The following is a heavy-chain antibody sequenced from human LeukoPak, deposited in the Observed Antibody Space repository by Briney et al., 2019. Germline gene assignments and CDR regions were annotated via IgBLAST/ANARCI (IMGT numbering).Heavy chain of an antibody. Sequence: PPETLSLTCTVSGGSISSYYWSWIRQPPGKGLEWIGYIYYSGSTNYNPSPKSRVTISVDTSKNQFSLKLSSVTAADTAVYYCARSGWSIYYFDYWGQGTLVTVSS. J-gene: IGHJ4*02. D-gene: IGHD6-19*01. V-gene: IGHV4-59*08. CDR1: GGSISSYY. CDR2: IYYSGST. CDR3: ARSGWSIYYFDY.